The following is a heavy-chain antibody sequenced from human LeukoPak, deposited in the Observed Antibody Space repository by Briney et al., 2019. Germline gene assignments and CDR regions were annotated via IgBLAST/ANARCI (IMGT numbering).Heavy chain of an antibody. Sequence: GGSLRLSCAASGFTFGSYAMSWVRQAPGKGLEWVSAISGSGGSTYYADSVKGRFTISRDNAKNSLYLQMNSLRAEDTAVYYCARAPLYYAELDYWGQGTLVTVSS. CDR2: ISGSGGST. J-gene: IGHJ4*02. CDR1: GFTFGSYA. D-gene: IGHD3-10*01. CDR3: ARAPLYYAELDY. V-gene: IGHV3-23*01.